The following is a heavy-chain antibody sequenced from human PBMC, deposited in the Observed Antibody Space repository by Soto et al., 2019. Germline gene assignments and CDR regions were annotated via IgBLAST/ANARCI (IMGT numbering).Heavy chain of an antibody. CDR3: AHRRSTAERFFFDP. CDR1: GDNISASGVA. V-gene: IGHV2-5*01. D-gene: IGHD3-3*01. CDR2: IYGNGNT. J-gene: IGHJ5*02. Sequence: TMSLTCNVAGDNISASGVAVAWLKKPPGEALEWLAAIYGNGNTHFSPSLQNRLTITRDTSKNQVVLTMTNMDPVDTATYYCAHRRSTAERFFFDPWGQGILVTVSS.